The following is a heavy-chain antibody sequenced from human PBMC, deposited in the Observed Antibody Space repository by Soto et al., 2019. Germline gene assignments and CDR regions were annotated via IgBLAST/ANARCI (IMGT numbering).Heavy chain of an antibody. J-gene: IGHJ6*02. V-gene: IGHV1-69*01. CDR2: IIPIFGTA. CDR3: ARDVGYYYDSSGYFREYYYGMDV. CDR1: GGTFSSYA. Sequence: QVQLVQSGAEVKKPGSSVKVSCKASGGTFSSYAISWVRQAPGHGLEWMGGIIPIFGTANYAQKFQGRVTITADESTSTAYMELSSLRSEDTAVYYCARDVGYYYDSSGYFREYYYGMDVWGQGTTVTVSS. D-gene: IGHD3-22*01.